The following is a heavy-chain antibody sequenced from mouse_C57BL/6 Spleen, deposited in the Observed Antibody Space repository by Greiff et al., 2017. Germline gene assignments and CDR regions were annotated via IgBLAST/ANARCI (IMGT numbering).Heavy chain of an antibody. Sequence: QVQLQQPGAELVRPGSSVKLSCKASGYTFTSYWMDWVKQRPGQGLEWIGYIYPSDSETHYNQKFKDKATLTVDKSSSTAYMQLRRLTSEDSAVYYSERWLLRPYAMDYWGQGTSVTVSS. CDR1: GYTFTSYW. J-gene: IGHJ4*01. D-gene: IGHD2-3*01. CDR2: IYPSDSET. V-gene: IGHV1-61*01. CDR3: ERWLLRPYAMDY.